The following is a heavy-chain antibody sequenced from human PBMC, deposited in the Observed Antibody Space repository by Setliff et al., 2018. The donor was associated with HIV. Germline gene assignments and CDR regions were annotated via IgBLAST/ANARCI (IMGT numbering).Heavy chain of an antibody. V-gene: IGHV4-34*01. CDR2: INHSGST. D-gene: IGHD3-22*01. Sequence: PSETLSLTCAVYGGSFSGYYWSWIRQPPGKGLEWIGEINHSGSTNYNPSLKSRVTISVDTSKKQFSLKLSSVTAADTDVYYCVRDHRPYFYDKAWFDPWGQGTLVTVSS. CDR3: VRDHRPYFYDKAWFDP. J-gene: IGHJ5*02. CDR1: GGSFSGYY.